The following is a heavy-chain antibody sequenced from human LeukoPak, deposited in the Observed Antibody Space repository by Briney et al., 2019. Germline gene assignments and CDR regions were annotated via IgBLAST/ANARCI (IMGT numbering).Heavy chain of an antibody. J-gene: IGHJ5*02. D-gene: IGHD2-8*01. CDR2: ISSSGSTI. CDR3: ARGYCTNGVCSHP. Sequence: HPGGCLRLSCAASGFTFSSYEMNWVRQAPGKGLEWVSYISSSGSTIYYADSVKGRFTISRDNAKNSLYLQMNSLRAEDTAVYYCARGYCTNGVCSHPWGQGTRVPVSS. CDR1: GFTFSSYE. V-gene: IGHV3-48*03.